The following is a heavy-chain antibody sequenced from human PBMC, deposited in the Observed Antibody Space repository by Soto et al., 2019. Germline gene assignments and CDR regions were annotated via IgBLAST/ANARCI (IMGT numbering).Heavy chain of an antibody. CDR1: GGSFSGYY. V-gene: IGHV4-34*01. CDR3: ARFAWNFYKTGDV. J-gene: IGHJ6*02. Sequence: PSETLSLTCAVYGGSFSGYYWSWIRQPPGKGLEWIGEINHSGSTNYNPSLKSRVTISADKSISTVYLQWSSLKASDTAMYYCARFAWNFYKTGDVWGQGTTVTVSS. D-gene: IGHD3-10*01. CDR2: INHSGST.